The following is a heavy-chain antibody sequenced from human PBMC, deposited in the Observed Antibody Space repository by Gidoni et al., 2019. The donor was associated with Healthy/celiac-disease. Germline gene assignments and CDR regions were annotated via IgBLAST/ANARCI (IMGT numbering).Heavy chain of an antibody. CDR1: GFTFSCSA. CDR3: TRHENGDYWGYAFDI. D-gene: IGHD4-17*01. V-gene: IGHV3-73*01. Sequence: EVQLVESGGGLVQPGGSLKLSCAASGFTFSCSAMHWVRQAAGKGLEWVGRIRSKGNSYAAAYAESVKGRFTISRDESKNTAYLQMNSLKTEDTAVYYCTRHENGDYWGYAFDIWGQGTMVTVSS. CDR2: IRSKGNSYAA. J-gene: IGHJ3*02.